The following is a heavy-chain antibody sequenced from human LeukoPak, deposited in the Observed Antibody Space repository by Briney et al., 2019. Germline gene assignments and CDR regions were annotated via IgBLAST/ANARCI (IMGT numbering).Heavy chain of an antibody. Sequence: SETLSLTCTVSGGSISSYYWSWIRQPPGKGLEWIGYIYYSGSTNYNPSLKSRVTISVDTSKNQFSLKLSSVTAADTAVYYCARDRTPFSYGLDNWGQGTLATVSS. D-gene: IGHD5-18*01. J-gene: IGHJ4*02. CDR2: IYYSGST. V-gene: IGHV4-59*01. CDR1: GGSISSYY. CDR3: ARDRTPFSYGLDN.